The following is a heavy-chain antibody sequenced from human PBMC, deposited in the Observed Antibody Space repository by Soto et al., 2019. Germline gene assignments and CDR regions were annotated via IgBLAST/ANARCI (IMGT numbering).Heavy chain of an antibody. J-gene: IGHJ4*02. CDR1: GYTFTSYG. CDR2: ISAYNGNT. CDR3: ARDPAPYSSGCLAY. V-gene: IGHV1-18*01. D-gene: IGHD6-19*01. Sequence: QVLLVQSGAEVKKPGASVKVSCKASGYTFTSYGMSWVRQAPGQGLEWMGWISAYNGNTNYAQKLQGRVTMTTDTSTSTAYMELRSLRSDDTAVYYCARDPAPYSSGCLAYWGQGTLVTVSS.